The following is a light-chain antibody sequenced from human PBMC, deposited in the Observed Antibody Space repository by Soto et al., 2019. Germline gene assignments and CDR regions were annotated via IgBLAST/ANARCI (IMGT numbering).Light chain of an antibody. V-gene: IGKV3-20*01. J-gene: IGKJ1*01. Sequence: EIALTQSPGTLSLSPGEISTLSGRASQSVSCSYLAWYQQKPGQAPRLRIYGASSRATGIPDRFSGSGSGTDFTLTISRLEPEDFAVYYCQQYGSSRTFGQGTKV. CDR3: QQYGSSRT. CDR1: QSVSCSY. CDR2: GAS.